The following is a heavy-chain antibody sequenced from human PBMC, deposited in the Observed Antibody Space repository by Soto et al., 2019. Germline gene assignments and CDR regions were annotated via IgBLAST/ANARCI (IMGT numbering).Heavy chain of an antibody. CDR3: ARAWSWNWFDP. CDR2: IYHSGST. CDR1: GGSISSGGYS. D-gene: IGHD1-26*01. V-gene: IGHV4-30-2*01. J-gene: IGHJ5*02. Sequence: LSETLSLTCAVSGGSISSGGYSWSWIRQPPGKGLEWIGYIYHSGSTYYNPSLKSRVTISVDRSKNQFSLKLSSVTAADTAVYYCARAWSWNWFDPWGQGTLVTVSS.